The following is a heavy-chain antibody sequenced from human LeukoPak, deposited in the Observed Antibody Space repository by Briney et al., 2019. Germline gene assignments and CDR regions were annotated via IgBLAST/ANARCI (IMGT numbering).Heavy chain of an antibody. Sequence: GGSLRLSCVASGFTFSSYAMSWVRQAPGKGLEWVSAISGSGGSTYYADSVKGRFTISKDNSKNTLYLQMNSLRAEDTAVYYCAKDRLAVAGTNYFDYWGQGTLVTVSS. D-gene: IGHD6-19*01. V-gene: IGHV3-23*01. J-gene: IGHJ4*02. CDR2: ISGSGGST. CDR1: GFTFSSYA. CDR3: AKDRLAVAGTNYFDY.